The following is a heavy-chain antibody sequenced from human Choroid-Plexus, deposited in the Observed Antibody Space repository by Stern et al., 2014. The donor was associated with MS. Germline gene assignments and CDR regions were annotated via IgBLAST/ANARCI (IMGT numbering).Heavy chain of an antibody. CDR1: RFTFGSFA. V-gene: IGHV3-30*18. CDR2: VSYDGSNK. J-gene: IGHJ5*02. Sequence: AKLVGSGGGVFQPGRPLGLSCVALRFTFGSFAMFWVCQAVVKGLEWGAGVSYDGSNKYYADSVKGRFTISRDNSQNTLYMQMSSLRPEDTAVYYCAKDRQYLTYFFDHLGQGSLVTVAS. D-gene: IGHD2/OR15-2a*01. CDR3: AKDRQYLTYFFDH.